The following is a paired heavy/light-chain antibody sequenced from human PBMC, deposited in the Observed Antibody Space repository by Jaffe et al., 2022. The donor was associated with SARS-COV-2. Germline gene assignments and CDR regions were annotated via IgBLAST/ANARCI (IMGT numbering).Light chain of an antibody. Sequence: SSELTQDPAVSVALGQTVRITCQGDSLRTFYASWYQQKPGQAPLLVIYGKNNQPSGIPDRFSGSTSGNTASLTITGAQAEDEADYYCNSRDSSGNLLLFGGGTKLTVL. CDR3: NSRDSSGNLLL. CDR2: GKN. J-gene: IGLJ2*01. V-gene: IGLV3-19*01. CDR1: SLRTFY.
Heavy chain of an antibody. V-gene: IGHV3-30*18. CDR2: ISFDGSNN. CDR3: AKDLRGGANIIDY. Sequence: QVQLVESGGGVVQPGRSLRLSCAASGFTFNSDAMHWVRQAPGKGLEWVAVISFDGSNNYSADSVKGRFLISRDNSKNTLYLQMNSLRTEDTAMYYCAKDLRGGANIIDYWGQGTLVTVSS. D-gene: IGHD3-10*01. CDR1: GFTFNSDA. J-gene: IGHJ4*02.